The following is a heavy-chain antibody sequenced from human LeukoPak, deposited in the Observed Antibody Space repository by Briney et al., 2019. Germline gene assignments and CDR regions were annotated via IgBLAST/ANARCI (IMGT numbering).Heavy chain of an antibody. V-gene: IGHV3-74*01. Sequence: GGSLTLPCATSGFTFSNYWMHWVRQAPGKGLVWVSRIESDGSSADYADSVKGRFTISRDNAKNTLYLQMNSLRAEDTAVYYCAREGIAAAGTGYWGQGTLVTVSS. J-gene: IGHJ4*02. CDR1: GFTFSNYW. CDR3: AREGIAAAGTGY. CDR2: IESDGSSA. D-gene: IGHD6-13*01.